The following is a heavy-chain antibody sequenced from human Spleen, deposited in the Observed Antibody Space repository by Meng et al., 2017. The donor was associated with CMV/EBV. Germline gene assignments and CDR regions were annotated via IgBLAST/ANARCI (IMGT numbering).Heavy chain of an antibody. Sequence: LSLTCAASGFTFSSYGMHWVRQAPGKGLEWVAFIRYDGSNKYYADSVKGRFTISRDNSKNTLYLQMNSLRAEDTAVHYCAKDGTYSSSCFDYWGQGTLVTVSS. V-gene: IGHV3-30*02. CDR1: GFTFSSYG. J-gene: IGHJ4*02. CDR3: AKDGTYSSSCFDY. CDR2: IRYDGSNK. D-gene: IGHD6-13*01.